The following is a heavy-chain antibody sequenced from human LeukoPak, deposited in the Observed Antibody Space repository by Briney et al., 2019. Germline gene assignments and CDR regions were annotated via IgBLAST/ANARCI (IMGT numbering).Heavy chain of an antibody. CDR1: GYTFTGYY. Sequence: SVNVACKAYGYTFTGYYMHWVRQAPRQGLEWMGRINPNSGDTTYAQKIQGRVNMTRDTSISTAYMELSRLRSDDTAVYYCAREYCSGGICYAYFDYWGQGTLVTASS. CDR3: AREYCSGGICYAYFDY. V-gene: IGHV1-2*06. CDR2: INPNSGDT. D-gene: IGHD2-15*01. J-gene: IGHJ4*02.